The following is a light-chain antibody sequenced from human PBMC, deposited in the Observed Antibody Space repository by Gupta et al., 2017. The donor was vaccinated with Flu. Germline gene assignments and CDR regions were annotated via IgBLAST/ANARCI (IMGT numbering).Light chain of an antibody. V-gene: IGLV1-40*01. CDR2: GNS. CDR1: RSNIGAGYD. CDR3: QSYDSSLSGSV. J-gene: IGLJ3*02. Sequence: QSVLTQPPSVSGAPGPRVPISCTGSRSNIGAGYDVHWYQQLPGTAPKLLIYGNSNRPSGVPDRFSGSKSGTSASLAITGLQAEDEADYYCQSYDSSLSGSVFGGGTKLTVL.